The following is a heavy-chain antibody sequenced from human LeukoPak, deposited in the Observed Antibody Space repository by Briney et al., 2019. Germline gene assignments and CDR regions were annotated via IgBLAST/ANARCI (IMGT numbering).Heavy chain of an antibody. Sequence: PGGSLRLSCAASGFTVSSNYMSWVRQAPGKGLEWVSVTYRGGSTYHADSVKGRFTISRDNSKNTLYLQMNSLRAEDTAVYYCARTVTFDGMDVWGQGTTVTVSS. J-gene: IGHJ6*02. CDR3: ARTVTFDGMDV. CDR1: GFTVSSNY. CDR2: TYRGGST. V-gene: IGHV3-66*01. D-gene: IGHD4-17*01.